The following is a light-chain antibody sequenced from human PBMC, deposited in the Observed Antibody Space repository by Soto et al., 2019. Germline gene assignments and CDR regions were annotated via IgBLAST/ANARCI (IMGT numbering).Light chain of an antibody. CDR1: QDISNY. J-gene: IGKJ3*01. V-gene: IGKV1-33*01. CDR2: DAS. Sequence: DIQMTQSPSSLSASVGDRVTITCQASQDISNYLHWYQQKPGKAPKLLIYDASNLETGVPSRFSGSGSGTYFTFTISSLQPEDIATYYCQQYDNRPPASKFTFGPGTKVDIK. CDR3: QQYDNRPPASKFT.